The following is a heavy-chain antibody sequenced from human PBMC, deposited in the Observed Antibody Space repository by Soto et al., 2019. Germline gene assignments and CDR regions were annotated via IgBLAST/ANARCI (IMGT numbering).Heavy chain of an antibody. CDR2: IIPIFGTA. Sequence: QVQLVQSGAEVKKPGSSVKVSCKASGGTFSSYAISWVRQAPGQGLEWMGGIIPIFGTANYAQKFQGRVTITADESTSTAYMELSSLRSEDTAVYYCARRTVSIPSDYYYYGMDVWGQGTTVTVSS. J-gene: IGHJ6*02. D-gene: IGHD4-4*01. V-gene: IGHV1-69*01. CDR3: ARRTVSIPSDYYYYGMDV. CDR1: GGTFSSYA.